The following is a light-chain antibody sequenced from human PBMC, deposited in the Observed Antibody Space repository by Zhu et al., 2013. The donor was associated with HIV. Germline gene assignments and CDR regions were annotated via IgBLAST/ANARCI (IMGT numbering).Light chain of an antibody. Sequence: EIVLTQSPGTLSLSPGERATLSCRASQSVSGSYLAWYQQKPGQAPRLLIYGASSRATGIPDRFSGSGSGTDFTLTISRLEPEDFAVYYCQQYGRSLTFGGRDQG. J-gene: IGKJ4*01. CDR3: QQYGRSLT. CDR2: GAS. CDR1: QSVSGSY. V-gene: IGKV3-20*01.